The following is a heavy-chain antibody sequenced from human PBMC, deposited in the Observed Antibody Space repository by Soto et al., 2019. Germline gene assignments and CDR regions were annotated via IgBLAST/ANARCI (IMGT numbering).Heavy chain of an antibody. CDR3: AKETTVTTFLGYFYYYGMDV. J-gene: IGHJ6*02. CDR1: GFSFSTYA. D-gene: IGHD4-17*01. V-gene: IGHV3-30*18. Sequence: GGSLRLSCAASGFSFSTYAMHWVRQAPGKGLEWVAVISDDGSNKYYADSARGRFTISRDNSKKSLYLQMNSLRAEDTAVYYFAKETTVTTFLGYFYYYGMDVWGQGTTVTVSS. CDR2: ISDDGSNK.